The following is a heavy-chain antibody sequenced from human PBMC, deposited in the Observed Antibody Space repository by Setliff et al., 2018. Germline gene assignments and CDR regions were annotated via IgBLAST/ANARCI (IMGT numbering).Heavy chain of an antibody. CDR3: AHRGGYGADSLYYFDV. J-gene: IGHJ4*02. Sequence: SGPTLVNPTQTLTLTCSFSGFSLRSSGMAVGWIRQPPGKALEWLALIYWDDVKRYSPFLKNRLTITQDTSKNQVVLTLTNMDPVDTATYYCAHRGGYGADSLYYFDVWGQGTLVTVS. CDR1: GFSLRSSGMA. V-gene: IGHV2-5*02. D-gene: IGHD3-10*01. CDR2: IYWDDVK.